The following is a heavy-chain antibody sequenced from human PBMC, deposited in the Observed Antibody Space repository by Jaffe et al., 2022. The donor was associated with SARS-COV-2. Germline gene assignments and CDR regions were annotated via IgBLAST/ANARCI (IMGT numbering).Heavy chain of an antibody. CDR2: ISAYNGNT. V-gene: IGHV1-18*01. CDR1: GYTFTSYG. D-gene: IGHD6-6*01. J-gene: IGHJ6*02. Sequence: QVQLVQSGAEVKKPGASVKVSCKASGYTFTSYGISWVRQAPGQGLEWMGWISAYNGNTNYAQKLQGRVTMTTDTSTSTAYMELRSLRSDDTAVYYCASPSSSSYYYYYGMDVWGQGTTVTVSS. CDR3: ASPSSSSYYYYYGMDV.